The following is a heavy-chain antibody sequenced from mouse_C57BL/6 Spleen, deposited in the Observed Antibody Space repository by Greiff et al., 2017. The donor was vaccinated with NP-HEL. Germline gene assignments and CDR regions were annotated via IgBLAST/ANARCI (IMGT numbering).Heavy chain of an antibody. D-gene: IGHD1-1*01. CDR3: ARHYGSSWFAY. Sequence: EVQLVESGGGLVQPGGSLKLSCAASGFTFSDYYMYWVRQTPEKRLEWVAYISNVGGSTYYPDPVKGRFTISRDNAKNTLYLQMSRLKSEDTAMYYCARHYGSSWFAYWGQGTLVTVSA. CDR1: GFTFSDYY. V-gene: IGHV5-12*01. J-gene: IGHJ3*01. CDR2: ISNVGGST.